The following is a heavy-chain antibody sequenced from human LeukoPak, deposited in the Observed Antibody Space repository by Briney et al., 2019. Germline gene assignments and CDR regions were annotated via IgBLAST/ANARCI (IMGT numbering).Heavy chain of an antibody. D-gene: IGHD4-17*01. Sequence: SETLSLTCTVSGYSISSGYYWGWIRQPPGKGLEWIGNIYHSGSTYSNPSLKSRVIISVDTSKNQFSLKLSSVTAADTAVYYCARVVGDYGTAYDYWGQGTLVTVSS. CDR1: GYSISSGYY. CDR2: IYHSGST. CDR3: ARVVGDYGTAYDY. V-gene: IGHV4-38-2*02. J-gene: IGHJ4*02.